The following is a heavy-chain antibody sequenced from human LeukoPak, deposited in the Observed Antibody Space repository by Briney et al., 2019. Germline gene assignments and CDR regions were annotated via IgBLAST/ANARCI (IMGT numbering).Heavy chain of an antibody. D-gene: IGHD3-22*01. CDR2: IYYSGST. CDR1: GDSINDYY. CDR3: ARHAGFGSGYYHDAFDI. J-gene: IGHJ3*02. Sequence: SETLSLTCTVSGDSINDYYWSWIRQPPGNRLEWIGWIYYSGSTMYSPSLESRVTISLDTSRTQFSLDLNSVTAADTAVYYCARHAGFGSGYYHDAFDIWGQGSMVIVSS. V-gene: IGHV4-59*08.